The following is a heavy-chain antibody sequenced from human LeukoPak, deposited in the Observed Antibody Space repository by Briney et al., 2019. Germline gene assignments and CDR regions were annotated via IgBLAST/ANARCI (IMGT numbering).Heavy chain of an antibody. J-gene: IGHJ6*02. CDR3: AKDVRVGGGGMDV. CDR2: ISSSGDDA. CDR1: GFSFSSYW. D-gene: IGHD1-26*01. Sequence: PGGSLRLSCAASGFSFSSYWMHWVRQAPGKGLEWVSLISSSGDDAYYADSVRGRFTISRDKSKNTVSLQMNSLRGEDTAVYYCAKDVRVGGGGMDVWGQGTPVTVSS. V-gene: IGHV3-23*01.